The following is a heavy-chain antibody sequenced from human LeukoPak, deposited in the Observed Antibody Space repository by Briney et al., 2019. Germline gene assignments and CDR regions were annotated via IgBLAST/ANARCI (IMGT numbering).Heavy chain of an antibody. V-gene: IGHV4-59*01. CDR3: ARVGYYDSSGYWVYYFDY. Sequence: PETLSLTCIVSGGSPSSSYTSWVRPPPGEGLEWSGYIFYSGSTNYNPSLKSRVTISVDTSKNQFSLKLSSVTAADTAVYYCARVGYYDSSGYWVYYFDYWGQGTLVTVSS. D-gene: IGHD3-22*01. J-gene: IGHJ4*02. CDR1: GGSPSSSY. CDR2: IFYSGST.